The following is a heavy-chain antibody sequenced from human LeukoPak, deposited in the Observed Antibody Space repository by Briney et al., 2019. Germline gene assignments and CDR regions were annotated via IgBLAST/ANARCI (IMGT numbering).Heavy chain of an antibody. V-gene: IGHV3-23*01. D-gene: IGHD2-15*01. CDR1: GFTFSNYA. CDR2: INANGGST. J-gene: IGHJ4*02. CDR3: AKGPLAALGDY. Sequence: GGSLRLSCAASGFTFSNYAMNWVRQAPGKGLEWVSSINANGGSTYYADSVKGRFIISRDNSKNTLYLQMNSLRAVDTAVYYCAKGPLAALGDYWGQGTLVTVSS.